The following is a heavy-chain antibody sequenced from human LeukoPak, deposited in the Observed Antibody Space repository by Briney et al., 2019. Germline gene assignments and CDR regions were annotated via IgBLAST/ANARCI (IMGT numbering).Heavy chain of an antibody. J-gene: IGHJ4*02. CDR2: ISGGGGST. CDR1: GFTFTSYS. D-gene: IGHD2-15*01. Sequence: PGGSLRLSCAASGFTFTSYSMNWVRQAPGKGLEWVSTISGGGGSTYYADSVKGRFTISRDNSKNTLYLQVNSLRAEDTAVYYCAREDRYCSGGSCYGFDYWGQGTLVTVSS. V-gene: IGHV3-23*01. CDR3: AREDRYCSGGSCYGFDY.